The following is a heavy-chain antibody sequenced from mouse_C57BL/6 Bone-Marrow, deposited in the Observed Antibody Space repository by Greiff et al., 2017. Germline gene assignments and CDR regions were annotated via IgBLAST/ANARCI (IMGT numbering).Heavy chain of an antibody. Sequence: QVQLQQSDAELVKPGASVKISCKVSGYTFTDHTIHWMKQRPEQGLEWIGYIYPRDGSTKYNEKFKGKATLTVDTSSSTAYMQLSSLTSEDSAVYYCARPYYSNYWYFDVWGTGTTVTVSS. CDR2: IYPRDGST. CDR3: ARPYYSNYWYFDV. V-gene: IGHV1-78*01. CDR1: GYTFTDHT. D-gene: IGHD2-5*01. J-gene: IGHJ1*03.